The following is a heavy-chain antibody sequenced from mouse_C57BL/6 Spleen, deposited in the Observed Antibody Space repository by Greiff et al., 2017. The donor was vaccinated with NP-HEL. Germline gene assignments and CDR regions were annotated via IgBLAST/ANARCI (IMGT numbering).Heavy chain of an antibody. CDR1: GYTFTSYW. D-gene: IGHD1-1*02. V-gene: IGHV1-64*01. J-gene: IGHJ4*01. CDR2: IHPNSGST. Sequence: VQLQQPGAELVKPGASVKLSCKASGYTFTSYWMHWVKQRPGQGLEWIGMIHPNSGSTNYNEKFKSKATLTVDKSSSTAYMQLSSLTSEDSAVYYCARLYGGYYYAMDYWGQGTSVTVSS. CDR3: ARLYGGYYYAMDY.